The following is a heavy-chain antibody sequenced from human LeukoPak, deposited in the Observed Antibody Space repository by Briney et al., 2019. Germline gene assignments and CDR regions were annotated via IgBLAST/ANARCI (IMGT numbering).Heavy chain of an antibody. CDR2: ICGSGGST. Sequence: GGSLRLSCAASGFTFSSYAMSWVREAPGEGLEWVSDICGSGGSTYYADSVKGRFTISRDNSKNTLYLKMNSLRAEDTAVYYCAKEGQTAVDYYYYGMDVWGQGTTVTVSS. J-gene: IGHJ6*02. D-gene: IGHD2-21*02. CDR3: AKEGQTAVDYYYYGMDV. CDR1: GFTFSSYA. V-gene: IGHV3-23*01.